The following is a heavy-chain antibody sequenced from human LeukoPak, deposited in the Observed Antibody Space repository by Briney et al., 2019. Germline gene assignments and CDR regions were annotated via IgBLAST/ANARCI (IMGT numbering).Heavy chain of an antibody. Sequence: ASETLSLTCAVYGGSFSGYYWSWIRQPPGKGLEWIGEINHSGSTNYNPSLKSRVTISVDTSKNQFSLKLSSVTAADTAVYYCARSKYCSSTSCYIPVFRPRTYYYYMDVWGKGTTVTVSS. V-gene: IGHV4-34*01. D-gene: IGHD2-2*02. J-gene: IGHJ6*03. CDR1: GGSFSGYY. CDR3: ARSKYCSSTSCYIPVFRPRTYYYYMDV. CDR2: INHSGST.